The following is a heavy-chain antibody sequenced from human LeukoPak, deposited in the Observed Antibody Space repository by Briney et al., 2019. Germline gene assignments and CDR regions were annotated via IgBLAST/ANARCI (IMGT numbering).Heavy chain of an antibody. J-gene: IGHJ6*02. Sequence: ASVKVSCKASGGTFSSYAISWVRQAPGQGLEWMGGIIPIFGTANYAQKFQGRVTITADESTSTAYMELSSLRSEDTAVYYCAKWDRSWYYYGMDVWGQGTTVIVSS. V-gene: IGHV1-69*13. CDR2: IIPIFGTA. D-gene: IGHD1-26*01. CDR3: AKWDRSWYYYGMDV. CDR1: GGTFSSYA.